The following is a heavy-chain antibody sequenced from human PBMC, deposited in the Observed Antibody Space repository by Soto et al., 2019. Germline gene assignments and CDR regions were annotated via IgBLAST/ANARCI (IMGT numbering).Heavy chain of an antibody. J-gene: IGHJ4*02. CDR3: AKEGIFMYYFDY. CDR1: GFTFSSYA. CDR2: ISGSGGST. Sequence: EVQRLESGGGLVQPGGSLRLSCAASGFTFSSYAMSWVRQAPGKGLEWVSAISGSGGSTYYADSVKGRFTISRDNSKNTLYLQMNSLRAEDTGVYYCAKEGIFMYYFDYWGQGTLVTVSS. V-gene: IGHV3-23*01. D-gene: IGHD2-15*01.